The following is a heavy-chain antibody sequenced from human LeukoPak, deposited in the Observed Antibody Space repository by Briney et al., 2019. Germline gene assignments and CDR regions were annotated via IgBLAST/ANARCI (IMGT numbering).Heavy chain of an antibody. J-gene: IGHJ4*02. CDR3: ARHSGP. V-gene: IGHV4-39*01. Sequence: SETLSLTCTVSGGSISGSSYYWGWIRQPPGKGLEWIGSIYYSGSTYYNPSLKSRVTISVDTSKNQFSLTLNSVTAPDTAVYYCARHSGPWGQGTLVTVSS. CDR2: IYYSGST. D-gene: IGHD7-27*01. CDR1: GGSISGSSYY.